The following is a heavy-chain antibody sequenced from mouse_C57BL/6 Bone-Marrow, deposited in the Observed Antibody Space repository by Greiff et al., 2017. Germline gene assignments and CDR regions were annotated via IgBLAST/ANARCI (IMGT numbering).Heavy chain of an antibody. CDR3: AKNYYGSRFAY. D-gene: IGHD1-1*01. CDR2: INPSSGYT. CDR1: GYTFTSYT. J-gene: IGHJ3*01. V-gene: IGHV1-4*01. Sequence: QVQLKQSGAELARPGASVKMSCKASGYTFTSYTMHWVQQRPGQGLEWIGYINPSSGYTKYNQKFKDKATLTADKSSSTAYMQLSSLTSEDSAVYYCAKNYYGSRFAYWGQGTLVTVSA.